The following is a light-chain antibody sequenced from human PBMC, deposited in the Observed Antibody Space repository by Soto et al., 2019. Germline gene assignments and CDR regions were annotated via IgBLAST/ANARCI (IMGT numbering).Light chain of an antibody. CDR1: SSDVGGYNY. Sequence: ALTQPASVSGSPGQSITISCTGTSSDVGGYNYVSWYQQYPGKAPQLMIYEVSNRPSGVSNRFSGSKSGNTASLTISGLQAEDEADYYCCAYTSSGTRVFGTGTKVTVL. CDR3: CAYTSSGTRV. J-gene: IGLJ1*01. V-gene: IGLV2-14*01. CDR2: EVS.